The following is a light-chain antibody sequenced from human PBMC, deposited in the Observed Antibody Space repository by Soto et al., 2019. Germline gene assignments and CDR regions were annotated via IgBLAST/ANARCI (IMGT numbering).Light chain of an antibody. Sequence: EIVLTQSPGTLSLSPGERATLSCRASQSISSFYLAWYQQTPGQATRLLIYDASSRAAGIPDRFSGGGSGTDFTLTISRLEPEDFGVYYCQQYGGSPRTFGQGTKVEIK. V-gene: IGKV3-20*01. J-gene: IGKJ1*01. CDR2: DAS. CDR1: QSISSFY. CDR3: QQYGGSPRT.